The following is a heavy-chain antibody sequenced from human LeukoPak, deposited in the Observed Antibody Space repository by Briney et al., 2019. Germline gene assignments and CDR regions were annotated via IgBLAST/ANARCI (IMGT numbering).Heavy chain of an antibody. V-gene: IGHV4-59*11. J-gene: IGHJ4*02. CDR2: IYYSGST. Sequence: SETLSLTCTVSGGSISSHYWAWFGQPPGKELDWIGYIYYSGSTNYNPSLKSRVTISVDTSKNQFSLKLSSVTAADTAVYYCARLGSSWGYYFDYWGQGTLVTVSS. CDR1: GGSISSHY. CDR3: ARLGSSWGYYFDY. D-gene: IGHD6-13*01.